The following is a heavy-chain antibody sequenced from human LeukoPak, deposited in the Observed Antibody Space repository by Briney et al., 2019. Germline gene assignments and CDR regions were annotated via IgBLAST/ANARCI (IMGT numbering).Heavy chain of an antibody. D-gene: IGHD6-19*01. CDR1: GFTFNSDA. CDR2: ISGSGGST. J-gene: IGHJ4*02. CDR3: AKDEGSGWYYFDY. V-gene: IGHV3-23*01. Sequence: GGSLRLSCAASGFTFNSDAMSWLRQAPGKGLEWVSGISGSGGSTYYADSVKGRFTISRDISKNTPYLQMNSLRAEDTAVYYCAKDEGSGWYYFDYWGQGSLVTVSS.